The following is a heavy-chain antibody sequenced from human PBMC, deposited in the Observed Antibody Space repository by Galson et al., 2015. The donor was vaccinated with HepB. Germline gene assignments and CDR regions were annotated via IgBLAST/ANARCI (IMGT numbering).Heavy chain of an antibody. V-gene: IGHV3-7*03. Sequence: SLRLSCAASGFSFSDCRMSWIRQAPGKRPEWVANIRYDEYEYYYADFVKGRFTISRDNARNSVFLQMSSLRRDDTAVYYCVRDRTYKGGNFFDFWGQGALVTVSS. CDR2: IRYDEYEY. CDR1: GFSFSDCR. D-gene: IGHD3-10*01. J-gene: IGHJ4*02. CDR3: VRDRTYKGGNFFDF.